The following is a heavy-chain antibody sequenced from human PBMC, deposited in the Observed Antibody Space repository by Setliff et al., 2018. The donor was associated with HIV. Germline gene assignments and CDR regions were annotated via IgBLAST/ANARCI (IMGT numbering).Heavy chain of an antibody. V-gene: IGHV4-34*01. D-gene: IGHD4-4*01. CDR3: ARGAFFDYSRPGFVDY. CDR2: INHGGST. J-gene: IGHJ4*02. Sequence: PSETLSLTCAVYGGSFSGYYWSWIRQPPGKGLEWIGEINHGGSTDSNPSPKSRVTISVDTSKNQFSLNLTSVTAADTAVYYCARGAFFDYSRPGFVDYWGQGTLVTVSS. CDR1: GGSFSGYY.